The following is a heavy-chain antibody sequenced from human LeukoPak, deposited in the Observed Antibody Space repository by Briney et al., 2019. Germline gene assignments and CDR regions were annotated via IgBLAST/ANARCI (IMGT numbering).Heavy chain of an antibody. V-gene: IGHV1-46*01. Sequence: ASVKVSCMASGYTFISSYMHWGRPAPGQGLEWMGIINPNDGTTSYAQKFQGRVTMTRDTSTSTVYLELSSLRFEDSARYYCARSQWELPGTNFDYWGQGTLVTVSS. D-gene: IGHD1-26*01. J-gene: IGHJ4*02. CDR3: ARSQWELPGTNFDY. CDR1: GYTFISSY. CDR2: INPNDGTT.